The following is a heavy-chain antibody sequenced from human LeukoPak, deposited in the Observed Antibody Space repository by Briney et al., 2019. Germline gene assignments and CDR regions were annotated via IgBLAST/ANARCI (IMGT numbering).Heavy chain of an antibody. V-gene: IGHV1-8*01. CDR3: ARRGVVVNYYFYGLDV. Sequence: ASVKVSCKASGYTFTSYDINWVRQATGQGLEWMGWMNPDSGNTGYAQKFQSRVTMTRNTSIRTAYMELSSLTSEDTAVYYCARRGVVVNYYFYGLDVWGQGATVTVSS. CDR2: MNPDSGNT. D-gene: IGHD2-21*01. CDR1: GYTFTSYD. J-gene: IGHJ6*02.